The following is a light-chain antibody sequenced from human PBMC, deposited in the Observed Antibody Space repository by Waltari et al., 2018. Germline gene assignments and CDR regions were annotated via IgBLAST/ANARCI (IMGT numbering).Light chain of an antibody. Sequence: SYVLTQPPPVSVAPGEPARLTWGGNNIESKRLPWYRRRPGQAPVLVISYDSDRPPGIPDRLSGSNSGNTATLTISRVEAGDEADYYCQVWDANTDPGVFGTGTEVTVL. J-gene: IGLJ1*01. CDR2: YDS. CDR1: NIESKR. CDR3: QVWDANTDPGV. V-gene: IGLV3-21*01.